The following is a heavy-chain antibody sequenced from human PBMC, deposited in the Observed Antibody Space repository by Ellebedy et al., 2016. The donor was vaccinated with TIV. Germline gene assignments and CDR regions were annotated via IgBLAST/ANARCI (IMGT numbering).Heavy chain of an antibody. CDR2: IWYDGSNK. D-gene: IGHD2-2*01. J-gene: IGHJ6*02. Sequence: GGSLRLSXAASGFTFSSYGIHWVRQAPGKGLEWVAVIWYDGSNKYYADSVKGRFTISRDNSKNTLYLQMNSLRVEDTAVYYCARGVIPAASDHYSYYGMDVWGQGTTVTVSS. CDR3: ARGVIPAASDHYSYYGMDV. CDR1: GFTFSSYG. V-gene: IGHV3-33*01.